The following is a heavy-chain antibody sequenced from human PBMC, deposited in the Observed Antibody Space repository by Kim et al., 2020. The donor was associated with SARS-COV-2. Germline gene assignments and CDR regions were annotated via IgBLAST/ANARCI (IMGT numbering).Heavy chain of an antibody. V-gene: IGHV3-15*01. CDR3: TTITYYYGSGSYYNLYIDP. J-gene: IGHJ5*02. D-gene: IGHD3-10*01. Sequence: GRFTISRDDSKNTLYLQMNSLKTEDTAVYYCTTITYYYGSGSYYNLYIDPWGQGTLVTVSS.